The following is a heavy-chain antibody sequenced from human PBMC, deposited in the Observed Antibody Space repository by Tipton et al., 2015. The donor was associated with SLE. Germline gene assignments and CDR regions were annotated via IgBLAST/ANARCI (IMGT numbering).Heavy chain of an antibody. CDR2: IIPIFGTA. D-gene: IGHD5-12*01. V-gene: IGHV1-69*18. CDR1: GGTFSSYA. Sequence: QVQLVQSGAEVKKPGSSVKVSCKASGGTFSSYAISWVRQAPGQGLEWMGRIIPIFGTANYAQKFQGRVTITADESTSTAYMERSSLRSEDTAVYYCASVSGYDYVLDYYGMDVWGQGTTVTVSS. CDR3: ASVSGYDYVLDYYGMDV. J-gene: IGHJ6*02.